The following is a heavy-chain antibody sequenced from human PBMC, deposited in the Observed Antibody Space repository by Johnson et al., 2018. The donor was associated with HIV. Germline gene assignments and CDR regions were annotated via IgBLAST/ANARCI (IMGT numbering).Heavy chain of an antibody. V-gene: IGHV3-30*18. CDR3: AKGPYGSGWHEMSHYTFDI. CDR2: ISYDGSDK. Sequence: QVQLVESGGGVVQPGRSLRLSCAASGFTFSSYGMHWVRQAPGKGLEWVAVISYDGSDKDYADSVKGRFTISRDSSKNTLYLQMNSLIAEDTAVYYCAKGPYGSGWHEMSHYTFDIWGRGTMVTVSS. CDR1: GFTFSSYG. J-gene: IGHJ3*02. D-gene: IGHD6-19*01.